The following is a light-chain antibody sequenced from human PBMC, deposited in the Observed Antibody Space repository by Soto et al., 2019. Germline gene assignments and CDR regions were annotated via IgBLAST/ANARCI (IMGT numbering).Light chain of an antibody. CDR2: AAS. CDR3: QQYNSYV. V-gene: IGKV1-39*01. CDR1: QSISTH. Sequence: DIQMTQSPSSLSESVGDRFTIICRASQSISTHLDCYQQKPGKGPKFLIYAASSLQSGVPSRFGGSGSGTDFTLTISSLQPEDFATYYCQQYNSYVFGPGIKVDIK. J-gene: IGKJ3*01.